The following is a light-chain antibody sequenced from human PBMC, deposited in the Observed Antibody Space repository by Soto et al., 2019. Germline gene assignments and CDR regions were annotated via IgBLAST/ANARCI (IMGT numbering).Light chain of an antibody. Sequence: QSALTQPRSVSGSPGQSVTISCTGTSSDVGGYNYVSWYQQHPGKAPKLMIYDVSKRPSGVPDRFSGSKSGNTASPTISGLRAEDEADYYCCSYAGSYNWVFGTGIKLTVL. V-gene: IGLV2-11*01. J-gene: IGLJ1*01. CDR2: DVS. CDR3: CSYAGSYNWV. CDR1: SSDVGGYNY.